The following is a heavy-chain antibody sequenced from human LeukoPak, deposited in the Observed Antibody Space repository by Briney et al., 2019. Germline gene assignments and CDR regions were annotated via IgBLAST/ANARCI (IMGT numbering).Heavy chain of an antibody. CDR1: GFTVSSNY. CDR2: IYSDDST. V-gene: IGHV3-53*05. D-gene: IGHD3-22*01. CDR3: ARDPDSSGYSTGAFDI. J-gene: IGHJ3*02. Sequence: GGSLRLSCAASGFTVSSNYMTWVRQAPGKGLEWVSVIYSDDSTYYADSVKGRFTISRDNSKNTLYLQMNSLRAEDTAVYYCARDPDSSGYSTGAFDIWGQGTMVTVSS.